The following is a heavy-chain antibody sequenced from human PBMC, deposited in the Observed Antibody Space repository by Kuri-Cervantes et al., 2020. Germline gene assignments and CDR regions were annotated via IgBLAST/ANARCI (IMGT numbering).Heavy chain of an antibody. CDR1: GYTFTGYY. CDR3: AKVLAVAGGGELDY. V-gene: IGHV1-2*04. CDR2: INPNSGGT. Sequence: ASVKVSCKASGYTFTGYYMHWVRQAPGQGLEWMGWINPNSGGTNYAQKFQGWVTMTRDTSISTAYMELSRLRSDDTAVYYCAKVLAVAGGGELDYWGQGTLVTVST. D-gene: IGHD6-19*01. J-gene: IGHJ4*02.